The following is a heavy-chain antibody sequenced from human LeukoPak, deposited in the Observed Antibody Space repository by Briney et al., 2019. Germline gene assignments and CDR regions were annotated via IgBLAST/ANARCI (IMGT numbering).Heavy chain of an antibody. CDR1: GGTFSSYA. V-gene: IGHV1-69*04. D-gene: IGHD3-16*01. J-gene: IGHJ3*02. CDR2: IIPIFGIA. Sequence: SVKVSCKASGGTFSSYAISWVRQAPGQGLEWMGRIIPIFGIANYAQKFQGRVTITADKSTSTAYVELSSLRSEDTAVYYCAGSAYAYHDAFDIWGQGAMVTVSS. CDR3: AGSAYAYHDAFDI.